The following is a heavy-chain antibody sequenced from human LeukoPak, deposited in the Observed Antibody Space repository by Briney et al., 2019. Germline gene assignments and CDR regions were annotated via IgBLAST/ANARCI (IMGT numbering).Heavy chain of an antibody. D-gene: IGHD2-2*01. CDR2: ISGSGGST. CDR3: AKGPLDIVVVPAAPKVYYFDY. Sequence: PGGSLRLSCAASGFTFSSYAMSWVRQAPGKGLEWVSAISGSGGSTYYADSVKGRFTVSRDNSKNTLYLQMNSLRAEDTAVYYCAKGPLDIVVVPAAPKVYYFDYWGQGALVTVSS. V-gene: IGHV3-23*01. CDR1: GFTFSSYA. J-gene: IGHJ4*02.